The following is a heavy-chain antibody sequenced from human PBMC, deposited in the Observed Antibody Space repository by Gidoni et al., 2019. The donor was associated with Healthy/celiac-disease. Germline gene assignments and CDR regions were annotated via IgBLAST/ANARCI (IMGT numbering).Heavy chain of an antibody. J-gene: IGHJ6*02. CDR1: GYTFTSYD. CDR3: AKTRYGDSDYYYGMDV. V-gene: IGHV1-8*01. D-gene: IGHD4-17*01. Sequence: QVQLVQSGAEVKKPGASVKVSCKASGYTFTSYDINWVRQATGQGLEWMGWMNPNSGNTGYAQKFQGRVTMTRNTSISTAYMELSSLRSEDTAVYYCAKTRYGDSDYYYGMDVWGQGTTVTVSS. CDR2: MNPNSGNT.